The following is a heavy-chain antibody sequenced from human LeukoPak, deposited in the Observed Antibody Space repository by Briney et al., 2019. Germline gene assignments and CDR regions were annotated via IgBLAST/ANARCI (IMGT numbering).Heavy chain of an antibody. Sequence: GGSLRLSCAASGFTFSNHMMHWVRQAPGKGLEWVATISHDGKKKYYGDSVKGRFTISRDNAKNTLYLQMNSLRAEDTAVYYCARVKYSSSWYDYWGQGTLVTVSS. CDR1: GFTFSNHM. D-gene: IGHD6-13*01. V-gene: IGHV3-30*03. CDR3: ARVKYSSSWYDY. CDR2: ISHDGKKK. J-gene: IGHJ4*02.